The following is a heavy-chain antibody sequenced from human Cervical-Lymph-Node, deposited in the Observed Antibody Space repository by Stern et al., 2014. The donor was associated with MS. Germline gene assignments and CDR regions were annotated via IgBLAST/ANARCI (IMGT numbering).Heavy chain of an antibody. V-gene: IGHV3-30*04. D-gene: IGHD1-26*01. CDR1: GFVFRRYA. J-gene: IGHJ4*02. CDR2: SSYEGGDK. Sequence: VQLVESGAGVVQPGRSLRLSCAASGFVFRRYALHWVRPAPGKGLEWVALSSYEGGDKYYTDSVKGRFTVSRDNSNNTVDLEMNSLRLEDTAVYYCAKGGSGSYLDWGQGSLVTVSS. CDR3: AKGGSGSYLD.